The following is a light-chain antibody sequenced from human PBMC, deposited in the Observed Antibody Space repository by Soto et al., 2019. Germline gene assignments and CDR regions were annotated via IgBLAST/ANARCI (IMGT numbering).Light chain of an antibody. V-gene: IGKV3-11*01. CDR1: QSVSSY. CDR2: DAS. CDR3: QQRSNWPVFT. J-gene: IGKJ3*01. Sequence: EIVLTQSPATLSLSPGERATLSCRASQSVSSYLAWYQQKPGQAPRLLIHDASNRATGIPARFSGSGSGTDFTLTISSLEPEDFVVYYCQQRSNWPVFTFGPGTKVDIK.